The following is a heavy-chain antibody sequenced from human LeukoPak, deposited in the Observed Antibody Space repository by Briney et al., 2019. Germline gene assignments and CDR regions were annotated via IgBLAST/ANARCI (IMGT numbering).Heavy chain of an antibody. J-gene: IGHJ4*02. Sequence: GSPRLFCAASGINLSKFRIKLGPPGSGKGPELVSSISSNSYYIYYADSLKGRFTISRDNANNSLFLQMNSLRAEDTAVYYCARAADILTGPDYWGQGTLVTVSS. V-gene: IGHV3-21*01. CDR1: GINLSKFR. CDR3: ARAADILTGPDY. CDR2: ISSNSYYI. D-gene: IGHD3-9*01.